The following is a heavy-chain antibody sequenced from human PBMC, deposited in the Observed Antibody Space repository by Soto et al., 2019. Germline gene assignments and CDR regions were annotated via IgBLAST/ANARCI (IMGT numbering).Heavy chain of an antibody. V-gene: IGHV3-23*01. CDR2: ISGSGGST. CDR3: AKSDYYDSSGYYSRY. J-gene: IGHJ4*02. D-gene: IGHD3-22*01. Sequence: GGSLRLSCAASGFTFSSYAMSWVRQAPWKGLEWVSAISGSGGSTYYADSVKGRFTISRDNSKNTLYLQMNSLRAEDTAVYYCAKSDYYDSSGYYSRYWGQGTLVTVSS. CDR1: GFTFSSYA.